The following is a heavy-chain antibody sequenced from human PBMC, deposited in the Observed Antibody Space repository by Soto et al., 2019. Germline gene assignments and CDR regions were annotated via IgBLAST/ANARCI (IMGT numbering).Heavy chain of an antibody. CDR2: IGPYNGNT. V-gene: IGHV1-18*01. Sequence: QVQLVQSGAEVKKPGASVKVSCKASGYTFNNYGISWVRQAPGQGLEWMGWIGPYNGNTDHAQNFQGRVTMTTDTSTNTAYMELRSPRSDDTALYYCARCDCSVGSCYTCWHFDLWGRGTLVTVSS. CDR3: ARCDCSVGSCYTCWHFDL. D-gene: IGHD2-15*01. CDR1: GYTFNNYG. J-gene: IGHJ2*01.